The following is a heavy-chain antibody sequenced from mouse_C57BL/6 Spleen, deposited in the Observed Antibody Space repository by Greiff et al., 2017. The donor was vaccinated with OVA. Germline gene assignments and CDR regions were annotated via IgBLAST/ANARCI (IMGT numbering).Heavy chain of an antibody. CDR3: ARDQSPSFYYGSSWYFDV. J-gene: IGHJ1*03. V-gene: IGHV5-4*01. CDR2: ISDGGSYT. D-gene: IGHD1-1*01. Sequence: EVKLVESGGGLVKPGGSLKLSCAASGFTFSSYAMSWVRQTPEKRLEWVATISDGGSYTYYPDNVKGRFTISRDNAKNNLYLQMSHLKSEDTAMYYCARDQSPSFYYGSSWYFDVWGTGTTVTVSS. CDR1: GFTFSSYA.